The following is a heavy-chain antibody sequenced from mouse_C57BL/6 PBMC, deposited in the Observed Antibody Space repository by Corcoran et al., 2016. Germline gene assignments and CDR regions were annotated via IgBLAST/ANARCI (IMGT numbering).Heavy chain of an antibody. Sequence: QVQLQQSGAELVKPGASVKISCKASGYAFSSYWMNWVKQRPGKGLEWIGQIYPGDGDTNYNGKFKGKATLTADKSSSTAYMQLSSLTSEDSAVYFCAREGYYGTPWFAYWGQGTLVTVSA. CDR1: GYAFSSYW. J-gene: IGHJ3*01. V-gene: IGHV1-80*01. CDR3: AREGYYGTPWFAY. CDR2: IYPGDGDT. D-gene: IGHD2-1*01.